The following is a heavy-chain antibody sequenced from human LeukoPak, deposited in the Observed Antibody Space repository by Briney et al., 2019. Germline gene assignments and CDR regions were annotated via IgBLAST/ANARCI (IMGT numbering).Heavy chain of an antibody. Sequence: ASVKVSCKASGYTFTNYGFSWVRQAPGQGLEWMGWISAYNGNTGYAQKFQGRVTMTTDTSTSTAYMELRSLTSDDTAVYYCARSPSGYDRLIDYWGQGTRVTGSS. J-gene: IGHJ4*02. V-gene: IGHV1-18*04. CDR1: GYTFTNYG. CDR2: ISAYNGNT. CDR3: ARSPSGYDRLIDY. D-gene: IGHD5-12*01.